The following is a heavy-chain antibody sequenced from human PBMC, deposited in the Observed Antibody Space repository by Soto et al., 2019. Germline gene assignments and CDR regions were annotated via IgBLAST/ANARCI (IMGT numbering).Heavy chain of an antibody. D-gene: IGHD1-26*01. J-gene: IGHJ4*02. Sequence: ASVKVSCKASGYTFTSYGISWVRQAPGQGLEWMGWISAYNGDTNYAQKLQGRVTMTTDTSTSTAYMELRSLRSDDTAVYYCARDNMGVVGAPYYFDYWGQGTLVTVSS. CDR1: GYTFTSYG. V-gene: IGHV1-18*04. CDR3: ARDNMGVVGAPYYFDY. CDR2: ISAYNGDT.